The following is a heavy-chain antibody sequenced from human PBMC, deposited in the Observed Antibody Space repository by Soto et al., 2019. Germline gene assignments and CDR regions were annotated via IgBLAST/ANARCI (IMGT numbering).Heavy chain of an antibody. CDR2: MSSDGSDT. J-gene: IGHJ4*02. CDR3: ARDEISSSNFDY. D-gene: IGHD6-6*01. Sequence: PGGSLRLSCAASGFTFSRYWMHWVRQAPGKGLVWVSSMSSDGSDTSYADSVKGRFTISRDNAKNTLYLQMNSLRAEDTAVYYCARDEISSSNFDYWGQGTLVTVSS. V-gene: IGHV3-74*01. CDR1: GFTFSRYW.